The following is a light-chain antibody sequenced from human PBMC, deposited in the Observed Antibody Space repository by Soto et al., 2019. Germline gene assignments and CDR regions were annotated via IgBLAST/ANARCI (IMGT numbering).Light chain of an antibody. J-gene: IGLJ2*01. CDR1: SSNIGSNT. Sequence: QSVLTQPPSASGTPGQRVTISCSGSSSNIGSNTVNWYQQLPGTAPKLLIYSNNQRPSGVPDRFSGSKSGTSASLAISGLQSEDEADYYCSSFEASNNLLFGGGTKLTVL. V-gene: IGLV1-44*01. CDR2: SNN. CDR3: SSFEASNNLL.